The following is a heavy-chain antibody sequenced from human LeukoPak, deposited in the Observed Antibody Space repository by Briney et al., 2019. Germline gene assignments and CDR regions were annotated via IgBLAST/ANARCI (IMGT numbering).Heavy chain of an antibody. CDR1: GGSISSYY. D-gene: IGHD6-19*01. Sequence: SETLSLTCTVSGGSISSYYWSWIRQPPGKGLEWIGYIYYSGSTKYNPSLKSRVTISVDTSKNQFSLKLSSVTAADTAVYYCASVLSGIAVAGSFDPWGQGTLVTVSS. CDR2: IYYSGST. V-gene: IGHV4-59*01. CDR3: ASVLSGIAVAGSFDP. J-gene: IGHJ5*02.